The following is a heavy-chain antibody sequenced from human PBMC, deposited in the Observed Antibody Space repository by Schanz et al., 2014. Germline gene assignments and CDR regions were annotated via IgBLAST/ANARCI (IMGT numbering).Heavy chain of an antibody. CDR2: ISSSGSYI. Sequence: VKLVESGGGAVRPGGSLRLSCAASGFTFSDYYMSWIRQAPGKGLEWVSSISSSGSYIHYADSVKGRFTISRDNAKNTLYLQMNSLRAEDTAVYYCARDARPNYDFLTAYYSIDYWGQGTLVTVSS. D-gene: IGHD3-9*01. CDR3: ARDARPNYDFLTAYYSIDY. V-gene: IGHV3-11*06. J-gene: IGHJ4*02. CDR1: GFTFSDYY.